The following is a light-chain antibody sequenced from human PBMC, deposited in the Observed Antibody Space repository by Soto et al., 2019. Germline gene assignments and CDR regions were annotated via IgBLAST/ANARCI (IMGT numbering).Light chain of an antibody. Sequence: QSVLTQPASMSGSPGQSITISCTGTSSDVGGYNYVSWYQQHPGKAPKLIIHEVRNRPSGVSNRFSGSKSGNTASLTISGLQAEDEADYYCNSYTRSSTVVFGGGTKLTVL. CDR2: EVR. CDR3: NSYTRSSTVV. J-gene: IGLJ2*01. V-gene: IGLV2-14*03. CDR1: SSDVGGYNY.